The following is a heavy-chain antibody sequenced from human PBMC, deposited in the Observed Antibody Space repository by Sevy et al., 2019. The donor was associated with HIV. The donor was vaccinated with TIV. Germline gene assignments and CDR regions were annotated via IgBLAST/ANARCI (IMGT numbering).Heavy chain of an antibody. CDR2: INSHGTIT. D-gene: IGHD3-3*01. CDR3: ARGQLLQFLEWPSYGLDV. V-gene: IGHV3-74*01. Sequence: GGSLRLSCAVSGFTFSSHWMFWVRQAPGKGLVWVSHINSHGTITNYADSVKGRFAISRDSTKNTIYLQMNSLRAEDTAVYYCARGQLLQFLEWPSYGLDVWGQGTTVTVSS. CDR1: GFTFSSHW. J-gene: IGHJ6*02.